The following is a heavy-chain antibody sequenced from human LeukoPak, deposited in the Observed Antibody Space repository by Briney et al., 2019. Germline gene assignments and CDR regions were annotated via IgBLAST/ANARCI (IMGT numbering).Heavy chain of an antibody. Sequence: PSETLSLTCTVSGGSISSYYWSWIRQPPGKGLEWFGYIYYSGSTYYNPSLRSRITLSIDTSKNQFSLKVTSVTAADTAVYYCARLSAGVFDYWGQGTLVTVSS. CDR1: GGSISSYY. CDR2: IYYSGST. CDR3: ARLSAGVFDY. J-gene: IGHJ4*02. D-gene: IGHD2/OR15-2a*01. V-gene: IGHV4-59*08.